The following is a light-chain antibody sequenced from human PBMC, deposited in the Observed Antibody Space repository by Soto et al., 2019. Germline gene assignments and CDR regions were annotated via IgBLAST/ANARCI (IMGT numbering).Light chain of an antibody. CDR3: QQYNDWPRT. Sequence: EIVLTQSPGTLSLSPVERATLSCRASQSVSSNLGWYQQKPGQTPRLLISGASTRATGVPARFSGSGSGTEFTLTISSLQSEDFAVYYCQQYNDWPRTFGQGTKVDI. CDR2: GAS. CDR1: QSVSSN. V-gene: IGKV3-15*01. J-gene: IGKJ1*01.